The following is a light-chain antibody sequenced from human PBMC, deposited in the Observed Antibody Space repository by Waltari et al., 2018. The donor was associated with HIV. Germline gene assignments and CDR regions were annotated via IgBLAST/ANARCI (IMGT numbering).Light chain of an antibody. CDR3: NSLDNSGVLVV. CDR1: SLRSYS. J-gene: IGLJ2*01. V-gene: IGLV3-19*01. CDR2: GKN. Sequence: SSEVTQDPAVSVALGQTVRITCHGDSLRSYSASWYQQKPGQAPILVIYGKNNRPSGTPDRFSGSSSGNTASLTITAAQAEDEADYYCNSLDNSGVLVVFGGGTKLTVL.